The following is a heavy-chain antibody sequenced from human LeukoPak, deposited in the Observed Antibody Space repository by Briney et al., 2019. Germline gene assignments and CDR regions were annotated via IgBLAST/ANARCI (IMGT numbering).Heavy chain of an antibody. D-gene: IGHD6-19*01. V-gene: IGHV1-18*01. J-gene: IGHJ4*02. CDR1: GYTFKNYG. CDR3: AREKDAVAGIVDY. Sequence: ASVKVSCKASGYTFKNYGINWVRQAPGQGLEWMGWMNPYNGNTIYAQNLQGRVTMTTDTSTSTAYLDLRSLTSDDTAVYYCAREKDAVAGIVDYWGQRTLVTVSS. CDR2: MNPYNGNT.